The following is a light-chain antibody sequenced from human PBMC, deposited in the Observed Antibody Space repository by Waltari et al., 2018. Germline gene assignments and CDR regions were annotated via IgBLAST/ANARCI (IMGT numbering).Light chain of an antibody. J-gene: IGKJ4*01. Sequence: EIVLTQSPATLSLSPGERATLSCRASQSVDMYLAWYQQRPGQAPRLLIYDTSNRATDIPARFSGSGSETDFSRTIGSRGAEELGVYDGRQRGNWPRRVGGGTEVGMK. CDR1: QSVDMY. V-gene: IGKV3-11*01. CDR3: RQRGNWPRR. CDR2: DTS.